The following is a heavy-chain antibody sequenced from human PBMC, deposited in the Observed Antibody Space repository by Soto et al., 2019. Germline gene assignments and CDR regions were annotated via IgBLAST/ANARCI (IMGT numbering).Heavy chain of an antibody. J-gene: IGHJ6*02. CDR1: GYSFTSYW. CDR2: IYPGDSDT. Sequence: GESLKISCKGSGYSFTSYWIGWVRQMPGKGLEWMGIIYPGDSDTRYSPSFQGQVTISADKSISTAYLQWSSLKASDTAMYYCARTPVAGKIRGCYYGMDVWGQGTTVTVSS. CDR3: ARTPVAGKIRGCYYGMDV. V-gene: IGHV5-51*01. D-gene: IGHD6-19*01.